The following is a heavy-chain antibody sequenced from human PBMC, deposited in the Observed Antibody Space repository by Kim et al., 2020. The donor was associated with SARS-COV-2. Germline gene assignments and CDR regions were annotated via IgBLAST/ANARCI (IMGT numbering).Heavy chain of an antibody. CDR3: ARDEQKLDY. J-gene: IGHJ4*02. D-gene: IGHD6-13*01. Sequence: GGSLRVGGGGSGFTFSSYAMHWVRQAPGKGLEWVAVISYDGSNKYYADSVKGRFTISRDNSKNTLYLQMNSLRAEDTAVYYCARDEQKLDYWGQGTLVTVSS. CDR2: ISYDGSNK. V-gene: IGHV3-30-3*01. CDR1: GFTFSSYA.